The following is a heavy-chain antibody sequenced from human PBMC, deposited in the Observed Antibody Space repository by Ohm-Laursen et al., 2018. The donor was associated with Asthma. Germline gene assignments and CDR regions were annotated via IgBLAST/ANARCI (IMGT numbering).Heavy chain of an antibody. CDR3: ATGLLYSSGWYPQADDAFDI. CDR2: FDPEDGET. CDR1: GYTLTELS. Sequence: ASVKVSCKVSGYTLTELSMHWVRQAPGKGLEWMGGFDPEDGETIYAQKFQGRVTMTEDTSTDTAYMELSSLRSEDTAVYYCATGLLYSSGWYPQADDAFDIWGQGTMVTVSS. J-gene: IGHJ3*02. D-gene: IGHD6-19*01. V-gene: IGHV1-24*01.